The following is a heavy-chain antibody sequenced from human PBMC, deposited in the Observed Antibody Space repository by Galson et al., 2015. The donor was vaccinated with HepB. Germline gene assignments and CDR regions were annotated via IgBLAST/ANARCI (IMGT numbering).Heavy chain of an antibody. D-gene: IGHD5-18*01. CDR2: IIPIFGTA. CDR3: ARAGGGYSYGFTPYYYYGMDV. J-gene: IGHJ6*02. V-gene: IGHV1-69*13. Sequence: SVKVSCKASGGTFSSYAISWVRQAPGQGLEWMGGIIPIFGTANYAQKFQGRVTITADESTSTAYMELSSLRSEDTAVYYCARAGGGYSYGFTPYYYYGMDVWGQGTTVTVSS. CDR1: GGTFSSYA.